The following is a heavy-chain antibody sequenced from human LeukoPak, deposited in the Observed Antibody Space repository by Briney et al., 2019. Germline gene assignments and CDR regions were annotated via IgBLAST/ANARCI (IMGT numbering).Heavy chain of an antibody. CDR2: KKQGGSEK. Sequence: AGGSLRLSCAASGFPFSSYWMSCVREAPGRAREWVANKKQGGSEKYYLDSVKGRFTISRDNAKNSLYLQMNSLRAEDTAVYYCARYCSSTSCYYYYGMDVWGQGTTVTVSS. V-gene: IGHV3-7*01. J-gene: IGHJ6*02. CDR3: ARYCSSTSCYYYYGMDV. CDR1: GFPFSSYW. D-gene: IGHD2-2*01.